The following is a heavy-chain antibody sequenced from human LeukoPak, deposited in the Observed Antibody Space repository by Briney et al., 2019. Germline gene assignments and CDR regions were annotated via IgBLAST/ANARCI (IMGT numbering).Heavy chain of an antibody. J-gene: IGHJ3*02. V-gene: IGHV4-30-2*01. Sequence: SQTLSLTCAVSGGSISSGGYSWSWLRQPPGKGLEWIGYIYHSGSTYYNPSLKSRVTISVDRSKNQFSLKLSSVTAADTAVYYCARTSIAARRANAFDIWGQGTMVTVSS. D-gene: IGHD6-6*01. CDR3: ARTSIAARRANAFDI. CDR2: IYHSGST. CDR1: GGSISSGGYS.